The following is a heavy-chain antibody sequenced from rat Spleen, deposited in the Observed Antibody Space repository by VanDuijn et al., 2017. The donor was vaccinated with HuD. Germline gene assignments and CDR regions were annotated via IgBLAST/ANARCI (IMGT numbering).Heavy chain of an antibody. Sequence: EVQMVESGGGLVKPGRSLKLSCAASGFTFSNYYMAWVRQAPTKGLEWVASISPSGGSTYYPDSVKGRFTISRDNAKTTLYLRMDSLRSEDTATFYCTRRHYGYTDYFDYWGQGVMVTVSS. V-gene: IGHV5-25*01. D-gene: IGHD1-9*01. CDR1: GFTFSNYY. J-gene: IGHJ2*01. CDR3: TRRHYGYTDYFDY. CDR2: ISPSGGST.